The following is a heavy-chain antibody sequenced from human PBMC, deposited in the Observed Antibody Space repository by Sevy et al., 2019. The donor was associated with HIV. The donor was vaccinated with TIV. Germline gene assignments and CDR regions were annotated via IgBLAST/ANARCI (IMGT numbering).Heavy chain of an antibody. Sequence: ASVKVSCKASGGTFSSYAISWVRQAPGQGLEWMGGIIPIFGTANYAQKFQGRVTITADESTSTAYTELSSLRSEDTAVYYCARVAIAAAGGGYYYYGMDVWGQGTTVTVSS. D-gene: IGHD6-13*01. CDR3: ARVAIAAAGGGYYYYGMDV. CDR1: GGTFSSYA. J-gene: IGHJ6*02. CDR2: IIPIFGTA. V-gene: IGHV1-69*13.